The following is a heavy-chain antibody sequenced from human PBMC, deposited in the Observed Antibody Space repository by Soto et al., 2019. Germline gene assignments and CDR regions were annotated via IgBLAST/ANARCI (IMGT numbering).Heavy chain of an antibody. CDR1: GGTFSSYA. CDR2: IIPIFGTA. V-gene: IGHV1-69*13. Sequence: SVKVSCKASGGTFSSYAISWVRQAPGQGLEWMGGIIPIFGTANYAQKFQGRVTITADESTSTAYMELSSLRSEDTAVYYCERGTVLMVDAWSGDYYYGMDVWGQGTTVTVSS. J-gene: IGHJ6*02. D-gene: IGHD2-8*01. CDR3: ERGTVLMVDAWSGDYYYGMDV.